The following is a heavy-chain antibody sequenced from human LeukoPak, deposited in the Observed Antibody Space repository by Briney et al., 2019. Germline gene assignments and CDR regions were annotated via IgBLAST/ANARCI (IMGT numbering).Heavy chain of an antibody. V-gene: IGHV4-39*07. D-gene: IGHD3-9*01. CDR3: AREPPDFDWPSTPGAFDI. CDR2: IYYSGST. J-gene: IGHJ3*02. CDR1: GGSISSSSYY. Sequence: SETLSLTCTVSGGSISSSSYYWGWIRQPPGKGLEWIGSIYYSGSTYYNPSLKSRVTISVDTSKNQFSLKLSSVTAADTAVYYCAREPPDFDWPSTPGAFDIWGQGTMVTVSS.